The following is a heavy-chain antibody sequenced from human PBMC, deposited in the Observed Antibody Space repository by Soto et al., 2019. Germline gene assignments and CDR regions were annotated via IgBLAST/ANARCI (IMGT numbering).Heavy chain of an antibody. J-gene: IGHJ4*02. D-gene: IGHD2-2*01. CDR3: ARLRYCSSTSCYSFSDY. CDR1: GFTFSSYS. V-gene: IGHV3-21*01. Sequence: GGSLSLSCAAYGFTFSSYSMNWVRQAPGKGLEWVSSISSSSSYIYDADSVKGRFTISRDNAKNSLYLQMNSLRAEDTAVYYCARLRYCSSTSCYSFSDYWGQGTLVTVSS. CDR2: ISSSSSYI.